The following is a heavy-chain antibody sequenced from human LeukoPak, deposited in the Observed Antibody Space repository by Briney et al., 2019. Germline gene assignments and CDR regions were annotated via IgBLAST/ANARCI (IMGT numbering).Heavy chain of an antibody. D-gene: IGHD2-15*01. CDR2: ISSRSSTI. Sequence: GGSLRLSCAASGFTFSSYEMNWVRQAPGEGLEWVSYISSRSSTIYYADSVKGRFTISRDNAKNSLSLQMNSLRAEDTAVYYCARDYDCSGGTCYSYYFDYWGQGTLVTVSS. CDR1: GFTFSSYE. V-gene: IGHV3-48*03. CDR3: ARDYDCSGGTCYSYYFDY. J-gene: IGHJ4*02.